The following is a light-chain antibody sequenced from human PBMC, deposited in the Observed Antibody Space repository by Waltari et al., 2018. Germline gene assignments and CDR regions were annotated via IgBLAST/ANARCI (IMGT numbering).Light chain of an antibody. Sequence: SSELTQDPAVSVALGQTVRITCQGDSPRSYYAGWYQQKPGQAPVLVIYGKNNRPSGIPDRFSGSSSGNTASLTITGAQAEDEADYYCNSRDSSGNHLVFGGGTKLTVL. J-gene: IGLJ2*01. CDR2: GKN. CDR1: SPRSYY. V-gene: IGLV3-19*01. CDR3: NSRDSSGNHLV.